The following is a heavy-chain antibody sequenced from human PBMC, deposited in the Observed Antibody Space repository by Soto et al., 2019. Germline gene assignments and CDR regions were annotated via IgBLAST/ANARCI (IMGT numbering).Heavy chain of an antibody. CDR1: GGSISSGGYS. D-gene: IGHD5-12*01. Sequence: QLQLQESGSGLVKPSQTLSLTCAVSGGSISSGGYSWSWIRQPPGKGLGWTGYIYHSGSTSYNPSLKSRVTISVDRSKTQFALKLSSVTAADTAVYYCARGSPVATDYWGQGTLVTVSS. CDR3: ARGSPVATDY. J-gene: IGHJ4*02. V-gene: IGHV4-30-2*01. CDR2: IYHSGST.